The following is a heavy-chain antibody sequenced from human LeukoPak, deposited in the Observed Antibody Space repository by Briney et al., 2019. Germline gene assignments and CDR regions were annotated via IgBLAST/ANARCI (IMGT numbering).Heavy chain of an antibody. CDR1: GFTFSSYA. Sequence: GRSLRLSCAASGFTFSSYAMHWVRQAPGKGLEWVAVISYDGSNKYYADSVKGRFTISRDNSKNTLYLQMNSLRAEDTAVYYCAVDSSGSNDAFDIWGQGTMVTVSS. V-gene: IGHV3-30*04. D-gene: IGHD3-22*01. CDR2: ISYDGSNK. CDR3: AVDSSGSNDAFDI. J-gene: IGHJ3*02.